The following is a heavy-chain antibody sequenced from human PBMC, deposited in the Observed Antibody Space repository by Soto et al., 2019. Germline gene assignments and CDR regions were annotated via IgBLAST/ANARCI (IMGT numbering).Heavy chain of an antibody. J-gene: IGHJ6*02. D-gene: IGHD6-19*01. CDR2: IYYSGST. Sequence: SETLSLTCTVSGGSISSYYWSWIRQPPGKGLEWIGYIYYSGSTNYNPSLKSRVTISVDTSKNQFSLKLSSVTAADTAVYYCARVVAVAGTGVDVWGQGTTVTVS. CDR1: GGSISSYY. V-gene: IGHV4-59*01. CDR3: ARVVAVAGTGVDV.